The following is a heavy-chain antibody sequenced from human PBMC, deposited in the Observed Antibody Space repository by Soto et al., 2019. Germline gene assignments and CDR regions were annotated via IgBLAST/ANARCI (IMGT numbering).Heavy chain of an antibody. D-gene: IGHD6-19*01. CDR3: AIEQWLPRGWFDP. CDR1: GGSISSGGYS. CDR2: IYHSGST. J-gene: IGHJ5*02. Sequence: SETLSLTCAVSGGSISSGGYSWSWIRQPPGKGLEWIGYIYHSGSTYYNPSLKSRVTISVDRSKNQFSLKLSSVTAADTAVYYCAIEQWLPRGWFDPWGQGTLVTVSS. V-gene: IGHV4-30-2*01.